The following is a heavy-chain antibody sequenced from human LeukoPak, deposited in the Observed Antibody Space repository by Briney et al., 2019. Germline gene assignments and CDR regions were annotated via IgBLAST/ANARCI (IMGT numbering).Heavy chain of an antibody. CDR2: FYHSGST. CDR1: GYSINSGYY. Sequence: SETLSLTCGVSGYSINSGYYWGWIRQPPGKGLEWIGSFYHSGSTYYNPSLKSRVTISIDTSKNQFSLKLRSVTAADTAVYYCASHYGSGSYNYYYYYMDVWGKGTTVTVSS. D-gene: IGHD3-10*01. V-gene: IGHV4-38-2*01. CDR3: ASHYGSGSYNYYYYYMDV. J-gene: IGHJ6*03.